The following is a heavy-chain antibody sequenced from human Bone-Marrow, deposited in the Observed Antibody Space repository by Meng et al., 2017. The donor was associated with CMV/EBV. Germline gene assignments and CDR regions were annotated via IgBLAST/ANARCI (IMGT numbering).Heavy chain of an antibody. D-gene: IGHD3-3*01. J-gene: IGHJ6*02. Sequence: SETLSLTCAVYGVSFNGYYWSWIRQPPGKWLEWIGEINHSGSTNYNPSLKSRVTISVDTSKNQFSLKLSSVTAADTAVYYCARGRGVDFWSGYSPLLSYYYYGMDVWGQGTTVTVSS. CDR2: INHSGST. CDR3: ARGRGVDFWSGYSPLLSYYYYGMDV. V-gene: IGHV4-34*01. CDR1: GVSFNGYY.